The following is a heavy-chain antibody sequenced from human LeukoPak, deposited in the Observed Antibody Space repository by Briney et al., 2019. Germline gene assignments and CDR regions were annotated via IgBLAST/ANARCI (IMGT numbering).Heavy chain of an antibody. D-gene: IGHD1-26*01. V-gene: IGHV3-48*01. CDR3: ASFPWDLRPT. CDR1: GFPFSTYS. J-gene: IGHJ4*02. Sequence: GGSLRLSCVTSGFPFSTYSMNWVRQAPGKGLEWLSYITSTSDTIYYADSVKGRFTISRDNAKNSLYLQMNSLRAEDTAVYYCASFPWDLRPTWGQGTLVTVSS. CDR2: ITSTSDTI.